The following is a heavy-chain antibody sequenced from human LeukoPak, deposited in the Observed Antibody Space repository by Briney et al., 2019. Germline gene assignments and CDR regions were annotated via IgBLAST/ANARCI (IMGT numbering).Heavy chain of an antibody. CDR1: GFTFSSYA. J-gene: IGHJ4*02. V-gene: IGHV3-30-3*01. CDR2: ISYDGSNK. CDR3: ARDQEAYGSGIYGADY. D-gene: IGHD3-10*01. Sequence: GGSLRLSCAASGFTFSSYAMHWVRQAPGKGLEWVAVISYDGSNKYYADSVKGRFTISRDNSKNTLYLQMNSLRAEDMAVYYCARDQEAYGSGIYGADYWGQGTLVTVSS.